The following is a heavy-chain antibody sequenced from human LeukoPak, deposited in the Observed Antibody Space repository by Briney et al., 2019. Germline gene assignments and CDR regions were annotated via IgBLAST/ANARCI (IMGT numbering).Heavy chain of an antibody. Sequence: PGGSLRLSCSVSGFTFSEYWMRWVRQAPGKGLEWVACIDKDGSEKRYADSVQGRFTISRDKAKNSVYLEMTSLGAEDTALYYCTTYTQHFGAPGTDYWGQGTLVTVSS. V-gene: IGHV3-7*01. J-gene: IGHJ4*02. CDR2: IDKDGSEK. CDR3: TTYTQHFGAPGTDY. D-gene: IGHD3-10*01. CDR1: GFTFSEYW.